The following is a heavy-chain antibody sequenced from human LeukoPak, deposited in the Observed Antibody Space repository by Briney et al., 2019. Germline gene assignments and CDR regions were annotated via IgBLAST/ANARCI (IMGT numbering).Heavy chain of an antibody. Sequence: PSETLSLTCTVSGGSISSYYWSWIRQPPGKGLEWIGEINHSGSTNYNPSLKSRVTISVDTSKNQFSLKLSSVTAAGTAVYYCARVIAARPMYYYYGMDVWGQGTTVTVSS. CDR2: INHSGST. J-gene: IGHJ6*02. CDR1: GGSISSYY. V-gene: IGHV4-34*01. CDR3: ARVIAARPMYYYYGMDV. D-gene: IGHD6-6*01.